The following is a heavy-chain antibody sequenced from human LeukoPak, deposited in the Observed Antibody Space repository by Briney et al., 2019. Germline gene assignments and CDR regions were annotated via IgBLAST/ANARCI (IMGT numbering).Heavy chain of an antibody. J-gene: IGHJ4*02. V-gene: IGHV3-15*01. D-gene: IGHD2-15*01. Sequence: GGSLRLSCAASGFTFSNAWMSWVRQAPGKGLEWVGRIKSKTDGGTTDYAAPVKGRFTISRDDSKNTLYLQMNSLKTEDTAVYYCTIDRHKIVVVVAAYNGDFDYWGQGTLVTVSS. CDR3: TIDRHKIVVVVAAYNGDFDY. CDR1: GFTFSNAW. CDR2: IKSKTDGGTT.